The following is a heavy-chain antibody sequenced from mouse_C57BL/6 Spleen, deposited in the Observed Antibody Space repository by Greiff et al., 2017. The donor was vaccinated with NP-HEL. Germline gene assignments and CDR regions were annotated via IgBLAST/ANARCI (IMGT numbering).Heavy chain of an antibody. Sequence: VQLQQPGAELVKPGASVKMSCKASGYTFTSYWITWVKQRPGQGLEWIGDIYPGSGSTNYNEKFKSKATLTVDTSSSTAYMQLSSLTSEDSAVYYCARGDYYGSSSAWFAYWGQGTLVTVSA. V-gene: IGHV1-55*01. CDR1: GYTFTSYW. CDR2: IYPGSGST. D-gene: IGHD1-1*01. CDR3: ARGDYYGSSSAWFAY. J-gene: IGHJ3*01.